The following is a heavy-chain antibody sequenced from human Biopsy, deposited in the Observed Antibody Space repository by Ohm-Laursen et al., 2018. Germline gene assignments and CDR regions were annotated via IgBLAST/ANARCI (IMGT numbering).Heavy chain of an antibody. CDR3: ARGDYFDSNGYFWFDP. CDR2: IFNSANT. V-gene: IGHV4-31*01. D-gene: IGHD3-22*01. CDR1: GGSISSGGSY. J-gene: IGHJ5*02. Sequence: SQTLSLTCTVSGGSISSGGSYWSWIRQRPGKGLEWIGYIFNSANTYYNPSLKNLITISGDTSKNQFSLKLISVTAADTAVYYCARGDYFDSNGYFWFDPWSQGTLVTVSS.